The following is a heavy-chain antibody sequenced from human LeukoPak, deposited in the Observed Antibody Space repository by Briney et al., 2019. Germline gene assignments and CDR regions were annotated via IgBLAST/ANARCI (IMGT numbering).Heavy chain of an antibody. CDR3: ASTPADDYYYYMDV. D-gene: IGHD2-15*01. Sequence: GGSLRLPCAASGFTFSSYSMNWVRQAPGKGLEWVSSISSSSSYIYYADSVKGRFTISRDNAKNSLYLQMNSLRAEDTAVYYCASTPADDYYYYMDVWGKGTTVTVSS. V-gene: IGHV3-21*01. CDR1: GFTFSSYS. CDR2: ISSSSSYI. J-gene: IGHJ6*03.